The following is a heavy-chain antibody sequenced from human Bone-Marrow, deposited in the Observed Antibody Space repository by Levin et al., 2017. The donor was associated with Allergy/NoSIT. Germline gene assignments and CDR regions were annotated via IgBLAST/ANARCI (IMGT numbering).Heavy chain of an antibody. V-gene: IGHV3-23*01. CDR2: ISSSGSGT. CDR1: EFTFSSYA. D-gene: IGHD5-18*01. J-gene: IGHJ4*02. CDR3: AKEAQQWFYFFDY. Sequence: PGGSLRLSCLVSEFTFSSYAMSWVRQAPGKGLEWVSTISSSGSGTYYADSVRGRFTISRDNSKNTLYLQLNSLRAEDTAVYYCAKEAQQWFYFFDYWGQGTVVAVSS.